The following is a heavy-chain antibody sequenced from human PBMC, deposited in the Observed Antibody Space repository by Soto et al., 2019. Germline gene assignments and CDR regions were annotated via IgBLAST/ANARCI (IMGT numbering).Heavy chain of an antibody. CDR2: IKEDGSDL. Sequence: EVHLVESGGDLVQPGGSLRLSCVASGFTFSSHWMTWVRQAPGKGLEWVANIKEDGSDLYYADSVKGRFTISRDNAKKSLYLQMNSLRAEDTAVYYCGRDSGTFHIDYWGQGTLVTVSS. CDR1: GFTFSSHW. V-gene: IGHV3-7*04. CDR3: GRDSGTFHIDY. D-gene: IGHD1-26*01. J-gene: IGHJ4*02.